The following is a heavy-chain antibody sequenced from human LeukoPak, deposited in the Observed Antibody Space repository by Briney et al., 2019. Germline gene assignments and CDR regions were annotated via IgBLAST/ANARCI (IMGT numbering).Heavy chain of an antibody. D-gene: IGHD3-9*01. CDR3: ARDHYDILTGYYKPFDY. J-gene: IGHJ4*02. Sequence: GGSLRLSCAASGFTFSSYEMNWVRQAPGKGLEWVSYISSSGSTIYYADSVKGRFTISRDNAKNSLYLQMNGLRAEDTAVYYCARDHYDILTGYYKPFDYWGQGTLVTVSS. CDR2: ISSSGSTI. V-gene: IGHV3-48*03. CDR1: GFTFSSYE.